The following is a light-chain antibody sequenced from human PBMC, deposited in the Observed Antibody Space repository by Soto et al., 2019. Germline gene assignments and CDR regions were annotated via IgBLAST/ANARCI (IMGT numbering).Light chain of an antibody. CDR2: GDI. CDR3: QSYDSRHGI. CDR1: SSNIGAGYD. V-gene: IGLV1-40*01. Sequence: QSVLTQPPSVSGAPRQRVTISCTGSSSNIGAGYDVHWYQQLPGTAPKLLIYGDINRPSGVPDRFSCSKSGSSASLAINGLQAEDEAHYYCQSYDSRHGILGEWTKLTVL. J-gene: IGLJ2*01.